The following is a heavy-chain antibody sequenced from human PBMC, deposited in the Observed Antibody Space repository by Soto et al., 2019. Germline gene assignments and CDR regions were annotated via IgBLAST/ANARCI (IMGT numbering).Heavy chain of an antibody. CDR1: GGSISSGDYY. V-gene: IGHV4-30-4*01. CDR2: IYYSGST. D-gene: IGHD5-18*01. CDR3: ARGIYSYGCFDY. Sequence: PSETLSLTCTVSGGSISSGDYYWSWIRQPPGKGLEWIGYIYYSGSTYYNPSLKSRVTISVDTSKNQFSLKLSSVTAADTAVYYCARGIYSYGCFDYWGQGTLVTVSS. J-gene: IGHJ4*02.